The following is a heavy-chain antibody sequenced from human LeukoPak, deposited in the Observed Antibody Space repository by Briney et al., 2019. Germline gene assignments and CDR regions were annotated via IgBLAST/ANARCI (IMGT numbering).Heavy chain of an antibody. D-gene: IGHD3-16*02. CDR1: GGPISSYY. J-gene: IGHJ4*02. CDR3: ARHEDWGVIDY. V-gene: IGHV4-59*08. Sequence: SETLSLTCTVSGGPISSYYWSWIRQPPGKGLEWIGYIYYSGSTNYNPSLKSRVTISVDTSKNQFSLKLSSVTAADTAVYYCARHEDWGVIDYWGQGTLVTVSS. CDR2: IYYSGST.